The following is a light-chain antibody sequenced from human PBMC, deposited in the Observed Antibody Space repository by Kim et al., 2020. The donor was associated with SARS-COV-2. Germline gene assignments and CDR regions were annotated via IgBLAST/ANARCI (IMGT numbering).Light chain of an antibody. Sequence: SYELTQPPSVSVSPGQTASITCSGYKLGDKYVSWYQQKPGQSPVVVIYQDNKRPSGIPERFSGSNSGNTATLTISGTQAMDEADYYCQAWHSSTHVIFGGGTQLTVL. V-gene: IGLV3-1*01. CDR3: QAWHSSTHVI. CDR1: KLGDKY. J-gene: IGLJ2*01. CDR2: QDN.